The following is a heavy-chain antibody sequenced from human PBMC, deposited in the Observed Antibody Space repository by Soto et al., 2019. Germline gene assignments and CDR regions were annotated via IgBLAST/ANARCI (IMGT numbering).Heavy chain of an antibody. Sequence: SGTLSLTCTVSRGSISSSSHYRGWIRQPPGKGLEWIGTVYYGGGTKYNPSLKSRVTIAVDTSKNHLSLKLTSVTAADTAMYYCVSPHGSGQRCYFTCWGQGAQVTVSS. V-gene: IGHV4-39*02. CDR1: RGSISSSSHY. CDR2: VYYGGGT. J-gene: IGHJ4*02. D-gene: IGHD2-15*01. CDR3: VSPHGSGQRCYFTC.